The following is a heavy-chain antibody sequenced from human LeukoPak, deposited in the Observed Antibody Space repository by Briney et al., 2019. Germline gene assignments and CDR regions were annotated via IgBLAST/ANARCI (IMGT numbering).Heavy chain of an antibody. CDR2: ISGSGGST. D-gene: IGHD3-16*02. CDR1: GFTFSSYA. V-gene: IGHV3-23*01. J-gene: IGHJ4*02. Sequence: GGSLRLSCAAPGFTFSSYAMSWVRQAPGKGLEWVSAISGSGGSTYYADSVKGRFSISRDISKNTLYLQMNSLRAEDTAVYYCAKDMITFGGVIVPDFDYWGQGTLVTVSS. CDR3: AKDMITFGGVIVPDFDY.